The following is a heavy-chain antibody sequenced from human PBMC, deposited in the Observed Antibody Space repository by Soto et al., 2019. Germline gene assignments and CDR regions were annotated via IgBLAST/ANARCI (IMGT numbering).Heavy chain of an antibody. D-gene: IGHD6-19*01. V-gene: IGHV3-33*01. CDR1: GFTFSSYG. CDR3: AREEYSSGTGYLQP. Sequence: QVQLVESGGGVVQPGRSLRLSCAASGFTFSSYGMHWVRQAPGKGLEWVALIWYDGSNEYYVDSVKGRFTISRDNSKNTLFRQMNSLRAEDTAMYYCAREEYSSGTGYLQPWGQGTLVTVSS. J-gene: IGHJ1*01. CDR2: IWYDGSNE.